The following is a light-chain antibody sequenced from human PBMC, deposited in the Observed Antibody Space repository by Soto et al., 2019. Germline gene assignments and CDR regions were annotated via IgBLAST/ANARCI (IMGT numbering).Light chain of an antibody. CDR2: EVT. V-gene: IGLV2-14*01. CDR1: SNDVGIYNY. CDR3: SSYTITSTWV. J-gene: IGLJ3*02. Sequence: QYVLTQPASVSGSPGQSITISCTGSSNDVGIYNYVSWYQQHPGKAPRLIIYEVTNRPSGVSDRFSGSKSDNTASLTISGLQAEDEADYYCSSYTITSTWVFGGGTKVTVL.